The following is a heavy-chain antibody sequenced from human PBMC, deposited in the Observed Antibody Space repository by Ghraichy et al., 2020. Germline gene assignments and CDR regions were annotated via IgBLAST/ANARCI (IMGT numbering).Heavy chain of an antibody. CDR2: INHSGST. CDR1: GGSFSGYY. V-gene: IGHV4-34*01. Sequence: SETLSLTCAVYGGSFSGYYWSWIRQPPGKGLEWIGEINHSGSTNYNPSLKSRVTISVDTSKNQFSLKLSSVTAADTAVYYCARGFTTGGYSYGYDYWGQGTLVTVSS. CDR3: ARGFTTGGYSYGYDY. D-gene: IGHD5-18*01. J-gene: IGHJ4*02.